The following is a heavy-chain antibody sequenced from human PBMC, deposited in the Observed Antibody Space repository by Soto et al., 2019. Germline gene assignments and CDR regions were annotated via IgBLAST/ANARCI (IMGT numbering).Heavy chain of an antibody. J-gene: IGHJ6*02. CDR3: AGYYYYYYGMDG. CDR1: GGSISSYY. CDR2: IYYSGST. V-gene: IGHV4-59*08. Sequence: SETLSLTCTVSGGSISSYYWSWIRQPPGKGLGWIGYIYYSGSTNYNPSLKSRVTISVDTSKNQFSLKLSSVTATDTAVYYCAGYYYYYYGMDGWGQGTTVTVSS.